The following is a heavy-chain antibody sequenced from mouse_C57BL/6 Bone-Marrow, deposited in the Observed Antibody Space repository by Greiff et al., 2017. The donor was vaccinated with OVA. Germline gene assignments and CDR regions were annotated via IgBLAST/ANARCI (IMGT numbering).Heavy chain of an antibody. CDR2: INPSTGGT. J-gene: IGHJ4*01. CDR3: ARNSAMDY. CDR1: GYSFTGYY. V-gene: IGHV1-42*01. Sequence: VQLQQSGPELVKPGASVKISCKASGYSFTGYYMNWVKQSPEKSLEWIGEINPSTGGTTYNQKFKAKATLTVDKSSSTAYMQLKSLTSEDSTVYYCARNSAMDYWGQGTSVTVSS.